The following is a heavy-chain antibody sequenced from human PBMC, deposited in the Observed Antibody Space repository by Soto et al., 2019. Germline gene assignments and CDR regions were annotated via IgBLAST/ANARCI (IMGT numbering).Heavy chain of an antibody. V-gene: IGHV4-4*02. D-gene: IGHD1-26*01. Sequence: QVQLQESGPGLVKPSGTLSLTCAVSGGSISSSNWWSWVRQPPGKGLEWIGEIYHSGSTNYNPSLTSRVTISVDKSKNQFSPKLSSVIAADTAVYYCARVSGSYYYGMDVWGQGTTVTVSS. CDR2: IYHSGST. CDR1: GGSISSSNW. J-gene: IGHJ6*02. CDR3: ARVSGSYYYGMDV.